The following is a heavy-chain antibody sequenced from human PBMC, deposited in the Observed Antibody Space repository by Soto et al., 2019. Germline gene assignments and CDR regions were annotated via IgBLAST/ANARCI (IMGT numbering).Heavy chain of an antibody. V-gene: IGHV3-48*01. CDR3: ASRPGYSSGWYREEYHWFDP. CDR2: ISSSSSTI. D-gene: IGHD6-19*01. J-gene: IGHJ5*02. Sequence: PGGSLRLSCAASGFTFSSYSMHWVRQAPGKGLEWVSYISSSSSTIYYADSVNGRFTISRDNAKNSLYLQMNSLRAEDTAVYYCASRPGYSSGWYREEYHWFDPLGQGTLVTGSS. CDR1: GFTFSSYS.